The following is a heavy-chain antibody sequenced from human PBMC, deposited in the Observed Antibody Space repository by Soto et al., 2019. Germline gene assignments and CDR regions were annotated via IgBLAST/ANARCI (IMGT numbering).Heavy chain of an antibody. Sequence: QVQLQESGPGLVKPSETLSVTCTVSGHSITSFNWNWIRQSPGKGLEWIGYLFHSGPTNSNPSFKSRVTISIDTSNNQFSLKLSTVTAAATAVYYCESDIPTCYPSCVFDIWGQGTVVTVSS. CDR1: GHSITSFN. CDR3: ESDIPTCYPSCVFDI. V-gene: IGHV4-59*01. D-gene: IGHD2-15*01. J-gene: IGHJ3*02. CDR2: LFHSGPT.